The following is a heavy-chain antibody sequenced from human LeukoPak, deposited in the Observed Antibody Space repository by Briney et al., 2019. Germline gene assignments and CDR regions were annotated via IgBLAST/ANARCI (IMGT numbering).Heavy chain of an antibody. CDR3: ATSNKQELLAVYHAFDI. D-gene: IGHD1-26*01. CDR1: GYTLTELS. Sequence: GASVKVSCKVSGYTLTELSMHWVRQAPGKGLEWMGGFDPEDGETIYAQKFQGRVTMTEDTSTDTAYMELSSLRSEDTAVYYCATSNKQELLAVYHAFDIWGQGTMVTVSS. CDR2: FDPEDGET. V-gene: IGHV1-24*01. J-gene: IGHJ3*02.